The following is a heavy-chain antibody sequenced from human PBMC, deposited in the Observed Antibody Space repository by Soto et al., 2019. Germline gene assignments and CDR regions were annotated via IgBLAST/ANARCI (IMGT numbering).Heavy chain of an antibody. Sequence: PSETLSLTCTVSGGSISSYYWSWIRQPPGKGLEWIGYIYYSGSTNYNPSLKSRVTISVDTSKNQFSLKLSSVTAADTAVYYCARRFNGDPYYLDYWGQGTLVTVSS. V-gene: IGHV4-59*08. D-gene: IGHD4-17*01. CDR3: ARRFNGDPYYLDY. CDR1: GGSISSYY. J-gene: IGHJ4*02. CDR2: IYYSGST.